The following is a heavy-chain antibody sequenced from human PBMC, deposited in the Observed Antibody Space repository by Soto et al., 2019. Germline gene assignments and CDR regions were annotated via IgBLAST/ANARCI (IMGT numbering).Heavy chain of an antibody. J-gene: IGHJ6*02. V-gene: IGHV1-69*13. CDR1: GGTFSSYA. D-gene: IGHD3-3*01. CDR2: IIPIFGTA. Sequence: ASVKVSCKASGGTFSSYAISWVRQAPGQGLEWMGGIIPIFGTANYAQKFQGRVTITADESTSTAYMELSSLRSEDTAVYCCASPTIFGVVTEYYYGMDVWGQGTTVTVSS. CDR3: ASPTIFGVVTEYYYGMDV.